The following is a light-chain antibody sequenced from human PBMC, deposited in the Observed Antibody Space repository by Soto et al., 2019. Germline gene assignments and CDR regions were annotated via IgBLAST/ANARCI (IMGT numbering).Light chain of an antibody. CDR2: DDN. Sequence: QSVLTQPPSESGAPGQRVTISCTGSSSNIGAGYDVHWYQQLPGAAPKLLISDDNSRPSGVPDRFSGSKSGTSASLAISGLQAEDEADYYCQSYDSGLSGSWVFGGGTKLTVL. V-gene: IGLV1-40*01. CDR1: SSNIGAGYD. CDR3: QSYDSGLSGSWV. J-gene: IGLJ3*02.